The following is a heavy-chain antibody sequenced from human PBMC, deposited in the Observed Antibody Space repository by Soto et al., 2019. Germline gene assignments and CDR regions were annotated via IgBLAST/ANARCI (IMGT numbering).Heavy chain of an antibody. V-gene: IGHV4-34*01. CDR2: INHSGST. J-gene: IGHJ6*03. D-gene: IGHD3-3*01. Sequence: TSETLSLTCAVYGGSFIGYYWSWIRQPPGKGLEWIGEINHSGSTNYNPSLKSRVTISVDTSKSQFSLKLSSVTAADTAIYYCARGVSNYDFWSGYSHYYYYMDVWGKGTTVSVSS. CDR3: ARGVSNYDFWSGYSHYYYYMDV. CDR1: GGSFIGYY.